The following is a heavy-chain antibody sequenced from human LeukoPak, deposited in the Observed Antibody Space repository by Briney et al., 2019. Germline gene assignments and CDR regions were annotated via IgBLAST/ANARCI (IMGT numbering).Heavy chain of an antibody. CDR3: ANSDCSSTSCYTSPRAFDI. V-gene: IGHV3-30*02. CDR2: IRYDGSNK. CDR1: GFTFSSYG. Sequence: GGSLRLSGAASGFTFSSYGMHWVRQAPGKGLEWVAFIRYDGSNKYYAGSVKGRFTISRDNSKNTLYLQMNSLRAEDTAVYYCANSDCSSTSCYTSPRAFDIWGQGTMVTVSS. D-gene: IGHD2-2*02. J-gene: IGHJ3*02.